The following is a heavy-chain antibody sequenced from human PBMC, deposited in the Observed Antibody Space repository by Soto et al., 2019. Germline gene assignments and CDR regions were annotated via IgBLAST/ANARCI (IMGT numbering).Heavy chain of an antibody. J-gene: IGHJ6*02. V-gene: IGHV3-48*02. CDR2: ISTSSSTI. Sequence: EVQLVESGGGLVQPGGSLRLSCAASGFTFGSYGMNWVRQAPGKGLEWVSYISTSSSTIYYADSVKGRFTISRDNAKNSLYLQMSSLRDEDTAVYYCARGDYYDSSGHMDVWGQGTTVTVSS. CDR1: GFTFGSYG. CDR3: ARGDYYDSSGHMDV. D-gene: IGHD3-22*01.